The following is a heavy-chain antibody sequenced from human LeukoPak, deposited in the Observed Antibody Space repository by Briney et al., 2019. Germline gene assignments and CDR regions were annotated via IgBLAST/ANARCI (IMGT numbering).Heavy chain of an antibody. Sequence: GGSLRLSCAASGLTFSDYSMTWVRQAPGKGLFWVSGISAGGGSTYYADSVKGRFTISRDNAKNSLHLQMNSLRAEDTAVYYCARSYGWLPGGMWGQGTLVTVSS. V-gene: IGHV3-23*01. J-gene: IGHJ4*02. CDR2: ISAGGGST. CDR3: ARSYGWLPGGM. CDR1: GLTFSDYS. D-gene: IGHD5-12*01.